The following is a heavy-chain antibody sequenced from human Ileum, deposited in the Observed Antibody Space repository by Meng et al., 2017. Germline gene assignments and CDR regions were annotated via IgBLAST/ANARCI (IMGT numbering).Heavy chain of an antibody. D-gene: IGHD6-13*01. V-gene: IGHV3-23*04. CDR1: GFTFSNYA. Sequence: MQLVGSGGGLVKPGGSRRLSCAASGFTFSNYALSWVRQAQGKGLAWVSHIDGPTPNTHYAESAKGRFAISRDNSQNSLYLHMNATRSEYMSLYYCTTWIAALFHYWWPATLVTVSS. J-gene: IGHJ4*02. CDR3: TTWIAALFHY. CDR2: IDGPTPNT.